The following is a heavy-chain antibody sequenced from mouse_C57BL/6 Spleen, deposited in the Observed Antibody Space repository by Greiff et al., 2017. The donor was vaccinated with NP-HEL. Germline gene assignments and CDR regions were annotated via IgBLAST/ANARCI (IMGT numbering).Heavy chain of an antibody. CDR1: GYTFTSYW. D-gene: IGHD1-1*01. Sequence: QVQLQQPGAELVKPGASVKVSCKASGYTFTSYWLHWVKQRPGQGLEWIGRIHPSDSDTNYNQKFKGKATLTVDTSSSTAYMQISSLTSEDSAVYYCAIVSSRYYYGSSLYAMDYWGQGTSVTVSS. CDR3: AIVSSRYYYGSSLYAMDY. CDR2: IHPSDSDT. J-gene: IGHJ4*01. V-gene: IGHV1-74*01.